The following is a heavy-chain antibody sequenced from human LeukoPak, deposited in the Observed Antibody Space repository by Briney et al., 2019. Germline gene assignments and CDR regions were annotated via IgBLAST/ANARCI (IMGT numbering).Heavy chain of an antibody. V-gene: IGHV4-39*01. J-gene: IGHJ2*01. Sequence: SETLSLTCTVSGGSISSSSYYWGWIRQPPGKGLEWIGSFYYSGSTYYNPSLKSRVTISVDTSKNQFSLKLSSVTAADTAVYYCARVDIVATDCWYFDLWGRGTLVTVSS. D-gene: IGHD5-12*01. CDR2: FYYSGST. CDR1: GGSISSSSYY. CDR3: ARVDIVATDCWYFDL.